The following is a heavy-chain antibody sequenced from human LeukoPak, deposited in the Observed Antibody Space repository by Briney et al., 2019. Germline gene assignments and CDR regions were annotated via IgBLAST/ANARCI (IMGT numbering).Heavy chain of an antibody. V-gene: IGHV4-4*02. Sequence: KPGGSLRLSCAASGLTFSSYAMSWVRQPPGKGLEWIGEIYHSGSTNYNPSLKSRVTISVDTSKNQFSLKLNSVTAADTAVYYCARAGMFSGGIYYFDYWGQGTLVTVSS. D-gene: IGHD2-15*01. CDR3: ARAGMFSGGIYYFDY. CDR1: GLTFSSYAM. CDR2: IYHSGST. J-gene: IGHJ4*02.